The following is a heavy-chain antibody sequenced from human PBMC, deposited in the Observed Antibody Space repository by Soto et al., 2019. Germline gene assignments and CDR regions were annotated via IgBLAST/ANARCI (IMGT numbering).Heavy chain of an antibody. D-gene: IGHD2-2*01. V-gene: IGHV3-23*01. J-gene: IGHJ4*02. Sequence: EVQLLESGGGLEQPGGSLRLSCAASGLTFSSYGMRWVRQDPGKGLEWVSSITGSGGNTYYADSVKGRFTISRDNSKNTLYLQMNSLRAEDTAVYYCATRPDFDYWGQGTLVTVSS. CDR1: GLTFSSYG. CDR2: ITGSGGNT. CDR3: ATRPDFDY.